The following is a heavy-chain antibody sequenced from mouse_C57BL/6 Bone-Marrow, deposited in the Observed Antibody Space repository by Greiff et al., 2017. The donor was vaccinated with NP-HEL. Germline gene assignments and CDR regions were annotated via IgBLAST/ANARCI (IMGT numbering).Heavy chain of an antibody. CDR1: GFTFSDYG. Sequence: EVNLVESGGGLVKPGGSLKLSCAASGFTFSDYGMHWVRQAPEKGLEWVAYISSGSSTIYYADTVKGRFTISRDNAKNTLFLQMTSLRSEDTAMYYCARQYYGSSYVDWYFDVWGTGTTVTVSS. CDR2: ISSGSSTI. D-gene: IGHD1-1*01. J-gene: IGHJ1*03. V-gene: IGHV5-17*01. CDR3: ARQYYGSSYVDWYFDV.